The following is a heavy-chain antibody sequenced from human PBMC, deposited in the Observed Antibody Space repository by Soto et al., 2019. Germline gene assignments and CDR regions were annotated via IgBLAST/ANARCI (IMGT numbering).Heavy chain of an antibody. CDR2: IIPMFGTA. V-gene: IGHV1-69*13. CDR3: ARSVGVTTLSYLDY. Sequence: SVKVSCKASGGTFSSYAISWVRQAPGQGLEWMGGIIPMFGTATHTQNFQGRLTITADESTSTAYMELSSLRSEDTAVYFCARSVGVTTLSYLDYWGQGTLVTVSS. J-gene: IGHJ4*02. CDR1: GGTFSSYA. D-gene: IGHD1-26*01.